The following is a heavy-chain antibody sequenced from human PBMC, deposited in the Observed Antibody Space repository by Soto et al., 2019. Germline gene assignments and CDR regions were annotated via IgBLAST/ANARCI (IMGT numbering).Heavy chain of an antibody. D-gene: IGHD6-13*01. CDR2: INHSGST. CDR3: ARSRRIAAAGYYYYTDV. J-gene: IGHJ6*03. CDR1: GGSFSGYY. V-gene: IGHV4-34*01. Sequence: SETLSLTCADYGGSFSGYYWSWIPQPPGKGLEWIGEINHSGSTNYNPSLKSRVTISVDTSKNQFSLKLSSVTAADTAVYYCARSRRIAAAGYYYYTDVWGKGTTVTVS.